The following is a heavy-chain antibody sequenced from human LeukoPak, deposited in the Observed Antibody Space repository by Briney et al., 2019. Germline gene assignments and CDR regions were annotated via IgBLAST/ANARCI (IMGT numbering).Heavy chain of an antibody. J-gene: IGHJ6*04. Sequence: GGSLRLSCAASGFTFSSYEMNWVRQAPGKGLEWVAYISTSGSTIYYADSVKGRFTISRDHAKKSLYLQMNSLRAKHTAVTYCAELGITMIGGVWGKGTTVTISS. D-gene: IGHD3-10*02. CDR3: AELGITMIGGV. V-gene: IGHV3-48*03. CDR1: GFTFSSYE. CDR2: ISTSGSTI.